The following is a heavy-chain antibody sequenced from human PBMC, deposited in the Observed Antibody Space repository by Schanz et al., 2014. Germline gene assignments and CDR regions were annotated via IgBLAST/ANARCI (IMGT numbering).Heavy chain of an antibody. J-gene: IGHJ4*02. V-gene: IGHV1-2*02. CDR1: GYTFTGYY. CDR3: ARVPSYYDILTGYLVFDY. D-gene: IGHD3-9*01. CDR2: INPNSGGT. Sequence: QVQLLQSGAEVKKPGASVKVSCKASGYTFTGYYMHWVRQAPGQGLEWMGRINPNSGGTNYAQKFQGRVTMTRDTSISTAYMELSSLRSADTAVYYCARVPSYYDILTGYLVFDYWGQGTLVTVSS.